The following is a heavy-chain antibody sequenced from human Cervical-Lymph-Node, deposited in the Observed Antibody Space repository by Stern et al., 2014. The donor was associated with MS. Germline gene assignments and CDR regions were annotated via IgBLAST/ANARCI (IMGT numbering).Heavy chain of an antibody. D-gene: IGHD3/OR15-3a*01. CDR1: GYTFTSHY. Sequence: DQLVESGAEVKKPGASVKVSCKAFGYTFTSHYMHWVRQAPGQGLEWVGIINPSGDSANYAQKLQGRVTMTRDTSTSTVYMELSSLRSEDTAVYYCASGTGSKRPTGNYWGQGTLVTVSS. CDR2: INPSGDSA. CDR3: ASGTGSKRPTGNY. V-gene: IGHV1-46*04. J-gene: IGHJ4*02.